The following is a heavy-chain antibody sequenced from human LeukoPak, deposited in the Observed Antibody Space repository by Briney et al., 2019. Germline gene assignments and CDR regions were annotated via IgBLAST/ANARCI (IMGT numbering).Heavy chain of an antibody. CDR2: IYYSGST. Sequence: PSETLSLTCTVSGGSISSSSYYWGWIRQPPGKGLEWIGSIYYSGSTYYNPSLKSRVTISVDTSKNQFSLKLSSVTAADTAVYYCTRVHSSDYSQNFQHWGQGTLVTVSS. V-gene: IGHV4-39*07. CDR3: TRVHSSDYSQNFQH. J-gene: IGHJ1*01. CDR1: GGSISSSSYY. D-gene: IGHD3-22*01.